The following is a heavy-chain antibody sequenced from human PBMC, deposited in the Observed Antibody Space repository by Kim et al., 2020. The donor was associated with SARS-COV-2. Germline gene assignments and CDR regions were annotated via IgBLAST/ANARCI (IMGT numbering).Heavy chain of an antibody. J-gene: IGHJ1*01. CDR1: GYTFTSYA. CDR2: INTNTGNP. CDR3: AREITAAAEGGGEYFQH. D-gene: IGHD6-13*01. Sequence: ASVKVSCKASGYTFTSYAMNWVRQAPGQGLEWMGWINTNTGNPTYAQGFTGRFVFSLDTSVSTAYLQISSLKAEDTAVYYCAREITAAAEGGGEYFQHWGQGTLVTVSS. V-gene: IGHV7-4-1*02.